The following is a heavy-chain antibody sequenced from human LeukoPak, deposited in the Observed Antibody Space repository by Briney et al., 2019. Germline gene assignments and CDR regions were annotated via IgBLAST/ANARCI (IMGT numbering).Heavy chain of an antibody. D-gene: IGHD6-13*01. CDR3: ARDAPQVPAAGVLAS. CDR2: MYSRGDT. CDR1: GFTVSDNY. Sequence: GGSLRLSCAASGFTVSDNYMSWVRQAPGKGLEWVSVMYSRGDTYYANSVKGRFILSRDISKNTLYLQMNGLRTEDTAMYYCARDAPQVPAAGVLASWGQGTLVTVSS. J-gene: IGHJ5*02. V-gene: IGHV3-53*01.